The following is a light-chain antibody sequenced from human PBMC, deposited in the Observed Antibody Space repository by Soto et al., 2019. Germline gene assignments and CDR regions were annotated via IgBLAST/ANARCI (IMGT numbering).Light chain of an antibody. J-gene: IGKJ2*01. Sequence: DIVMTQSPLSLPVTPGEPASISCRSSQSLLHSNGYNYLDWYLQKPGQSPQLLIYLGSNRGSGVPDRFSGSGSGTYFTLKISRVEAEDVGVYYCMQALQTPPTFGQGTKLEIK. CDR3: MQALQTPPT. CDR2: LGS. V-gene: IGKV2-28*01. CDR1: QSLLHSNGYNY.